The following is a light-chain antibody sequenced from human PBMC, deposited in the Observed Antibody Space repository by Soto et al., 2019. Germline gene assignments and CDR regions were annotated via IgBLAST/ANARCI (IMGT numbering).Light chain of an antibody. J-gene: IGKJ1*01. V-gene: IGKV1-5*03. CDR1: QSISNW. CDR2: KAS. Sequence: DIQMTQSPSTLSASVGDRVTITCRASQSISNWLAWYQQKPGKAPKLLIYKASTLESGVPSRFSSSGSGTEFTLTISSLQTDDFATYYCHQYNSYLTFGQGTKVEI. CDR3: HQYNSYLT.